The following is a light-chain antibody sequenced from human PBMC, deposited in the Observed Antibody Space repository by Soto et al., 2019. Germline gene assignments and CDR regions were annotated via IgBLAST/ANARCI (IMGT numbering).Light chain of an antibody. J-gene: IGLJ2*01. CDR2: DDN. CDR3: QLWDSSTDHVV. Sequence: SYELTQPPSVSVAPGQTARITCRGNNIGNTGVHWYQQKPGQAPVLVVYDDNDRPSGIPERFSGSNSGNTATLTINRVEAGDEADFYCQLWDSSTDHVVFGGGTKVIVL. CDR1: NIGNTG. V-gene: IGLV3-21*02.